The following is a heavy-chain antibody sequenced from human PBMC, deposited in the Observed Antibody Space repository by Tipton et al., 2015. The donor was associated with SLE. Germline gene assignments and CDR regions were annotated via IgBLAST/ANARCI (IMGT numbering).Heavy chain of an antibody. V-gene: IGHV4-59*12. CDR1: GGSISSYY. CDR2: IYYSGST. CDR3: ARRSGSWYVGPHYYYYGMDV. Sequence: TLSLTCTVSGGSISSYYWSWIRQPPGKGLEWIGYIYYSGSTNYNPSLKSRVTISVDTSKNQFSLKLSSVTAADTAVYYCARRSGSWYVGPHYYYYGMDVWGQGTTVTVSS. J-gene: IGHJ6*02. D-gene: IGHD6-13*01.